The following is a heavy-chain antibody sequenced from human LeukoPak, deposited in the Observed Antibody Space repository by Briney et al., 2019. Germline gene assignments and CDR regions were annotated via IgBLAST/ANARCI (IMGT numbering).Heavy chain of an antibody. CDR3: ARQDCSSTSCQYYFDY. J-gene: IGHJ4*02. CDR2: IYPGDSDT. CDR1: GYSFTSYW. Sequence: GESLKISCKGSGYSFTSYWIGWVRQMPGKGLECMGIIYPGDSDTRYSPSFQGQVTISADKSISTAYLQWSSLKASDTAMYYCARQDCSSTSCQYYFDYWGQGTLVTVSS. V-gene: IGHV5-51*01. D-gene: IGHD2-2*01.